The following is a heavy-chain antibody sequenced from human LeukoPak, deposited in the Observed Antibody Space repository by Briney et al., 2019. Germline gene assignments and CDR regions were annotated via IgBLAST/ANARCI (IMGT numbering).Heavy chain of an antibody. J-gene: IGHJ4*02. CDR1: GFTFSHYG. V-gene: IGHV3-33*06. Sequence: QPGGSLRLSCATSGFTFSHYGMHWVSQAPGKGLEWVAVIWSDGTEKYYGDSVKGRFTISRDNSKKTVYLQMNSLRVEDTAIYYCAKDAQRGFDFSNSLESWGQGTLVTVSS. D-gene: IGHD4-11*01. CDR2: IWSDGTEK. CDR3: AKDAQRGFDFSNSLES.